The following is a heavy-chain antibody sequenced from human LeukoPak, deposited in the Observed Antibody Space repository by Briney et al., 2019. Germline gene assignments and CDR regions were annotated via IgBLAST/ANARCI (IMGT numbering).Heavy chain of an antibody. V-gene: IGHV3-23*01. CDR2: ISGSGGST. Sequence: GGSLRLSCTASGFTFINYSMNWVRRAPGKGLEWVSAISGSGGSTYYADSVKGRFTISRDNSKNTLYLQMNSLRAEDTAVYYCAKVPYSSGWYGGYYFDYWGQGTLVTVSS. J-gene: IGHJ4*02. CDR1: GFTFINYS. D-gene: IGHD6-19*01. CDR3: AKVPYSSGWYGGYYFDY.